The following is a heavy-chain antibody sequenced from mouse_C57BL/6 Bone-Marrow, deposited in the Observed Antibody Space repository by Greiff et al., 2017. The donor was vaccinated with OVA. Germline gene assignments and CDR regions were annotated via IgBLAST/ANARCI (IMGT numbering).Heavy chain of an antibody. D-gene: IGHD3-3*01. CDR2: IDPENGDT. CDR3: TTGGWDWFAY. CDR1: GFNIKDDY. V-gene: IGHV14-4*01. J-gene: IGHJ3*01. Sequence: VQLKESGAELVRPGASVKLSCTASGFNIKDDYMHWVKQRPEQGLEWIGWIDPENGDTEYASKFQGKATITADTSSNTAYLQLSSLTSEDTAVYYCTTGGWDWFAYWGRGTLVTVSA.